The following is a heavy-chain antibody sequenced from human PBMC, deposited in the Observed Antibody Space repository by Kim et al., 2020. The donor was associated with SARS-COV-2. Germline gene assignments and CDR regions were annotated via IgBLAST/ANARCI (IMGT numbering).Heavy chain of an antibody. CDR3: ARDIPSENSHYDILTGYGVADGMDV. CDR1: GYTFTSYG. D-gene: IGHD3-9*01. J-gene: IGHJ6*02. Sequence: ASVKVSCKASGYTFTSYGISWVRQAPGQGLEWMGWISAYNGNTNYAQKLQGRVTMTTDTSTSTAYMELRSLRSDDTAVYYCARDIPSENSHYDILTGYGVADGMDVWGQGTTVTVSS. V-gene: IGHV1-18*04. CDR2: ISAYNGNT.